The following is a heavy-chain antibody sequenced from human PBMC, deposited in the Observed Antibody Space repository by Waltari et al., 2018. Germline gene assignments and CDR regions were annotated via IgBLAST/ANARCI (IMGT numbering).Heavy chain of an antibody. CDR2: IDHSGSA. Sequence: QVQLQESGPGLVKPSETLSLTCAVSGYSISSGYYWGWIRQPPGKGLDWIGSIDHSGSAYYNPALRNGVTISVDTSKNQFPLMQSSVSAADTAVYYCARSGWGLLRFDFDIWGQGTMVTVSS. J-gene: IGHJ3*02. V-gene: IGHV4-38-2*01. D-gene: IGHD1-26*01. CDR3: ARSGWGLLRFDFDI. CDR1: GYSISSGYY.